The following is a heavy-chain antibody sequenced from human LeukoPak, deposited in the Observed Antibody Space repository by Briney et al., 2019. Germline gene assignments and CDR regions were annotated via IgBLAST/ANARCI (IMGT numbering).Heavy chain of an antibody. J-gene: IGHJ6*02. Sequence: GGSLRLSCAPSGFTFSSYGMHWARHAPGKGLEWVAVISYDGSNKYYADSEKGRFTISRDNSKNTLYLQMNSLRAEDTAVYYCAKAPEYDFWSGYHLNYYYGMDVWGQGTTVTVSS. CDR1: GFTFSSYG. V-gene: IGHV3-30*18. CDR3: AKAPEYDFWSGYHLNYYYGMDV. D-gene: IGHD3-3*01. CDR2: ISYDGSNK.